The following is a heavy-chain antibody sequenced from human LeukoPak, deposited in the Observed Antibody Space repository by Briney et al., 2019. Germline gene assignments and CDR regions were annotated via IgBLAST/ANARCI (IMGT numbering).Heavy chain of an antibody. Sequence: GGSLRLSCAASGFTFSSYAMSWVRQAPGKGLEWVSAISGSGGSTYYADSVKGRFTISRDDGRTSLYLQMNSLRAEDTAVYYCAREGLRAAGQIHFNYWGQGTLVTVSS. D-gene: IGHD6-13*01. V-gene: IGHV3-23*01. CDR3: AREGLRAAGQIHFNY. CDR2: ISGSGGST. J-gene: IGHJ4*02. CDR1: GFTFSSYA.